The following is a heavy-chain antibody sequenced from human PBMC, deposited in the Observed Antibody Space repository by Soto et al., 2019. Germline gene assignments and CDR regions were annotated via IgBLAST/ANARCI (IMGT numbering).Heavy chain of an antibody. CDR3: ARTYDSNGYANEFDS. J-gene: IGHJ4*02. D-gene: IGHD3-22*01. V-gene: IGHV4-59*12. CDR1: GRSITSYY. Sequence: QVVLQESGPGLVKPSETLSLTCSVSGRSITSYYWSWVRQPPGKGLEWIGYIYDNGITSQNPSLKSRVTMSADTSQNQLSLKLTSGTGADTAVYYCARTYDSNGYANEFDSWGQGILVTVTS. CDR2: IYDNGIT.